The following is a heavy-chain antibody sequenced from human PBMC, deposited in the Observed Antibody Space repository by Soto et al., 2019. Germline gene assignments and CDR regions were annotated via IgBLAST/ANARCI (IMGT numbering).Heavy chain of an antibody. D-gene: IGHD3-9*01. CDR2: IYPGDSDT. Sequence: GESLKISCRGSGYSFTSYWIGWVRQMPGKGLEWMGIIYPGDSDTRYSPSFQGQVTISADKSISTAYLQWSSLKASDTAMYYCARQVVLRYFDWLSHTSEFDYWGEGTLVTVSS. CDR1: GYSFTSYW. V-gene: IGHV5-51*01. J-gene: IGHJ4*02. CDR3: ARQVVLRYFDWLSHTSEFDY.